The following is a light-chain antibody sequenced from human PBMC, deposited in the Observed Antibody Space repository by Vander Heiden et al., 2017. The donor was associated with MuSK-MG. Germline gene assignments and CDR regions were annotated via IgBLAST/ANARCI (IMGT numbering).Light chain of an antibody. J-gene: IGLJ3*02. CDR3: SSYTSSSTWV. V-gene: IGLV2-14*03. CDR1: SNDVGDYNY. CDR2: FVT. Sequence: QSALTQPASVSGSPGQSITISCTGTSNDVGDYNYVSWYQQHPGKAPKLLINFVTNRPAGISNRFSGSKAGNTASLTISGLQEEDEGEYYCSSYTSSSTWVFGGGTKVTVL.